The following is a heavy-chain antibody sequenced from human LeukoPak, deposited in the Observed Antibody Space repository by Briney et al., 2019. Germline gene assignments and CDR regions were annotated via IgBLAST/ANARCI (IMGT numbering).Heavy chain of an antibody. CDR3: AKPGTYYHDSSGYYFED. V-gene: IGHV3-23*01. CDR2: ISGSGGST. J-gene: IGHJ4*02. Sequence: GGSLRLSCAASGFTFSSYAMSWVRQAPGKGLEWVSAISGSGGSTYYADSVKGRFTISRDNSKNTLYLQMNSLRAEDTAVYYCAKPGTYYHDSSGYYFEDWGQGTLVTVSS. CDR1: GFTFSSYA. D-gene: IGHD3-22*01.